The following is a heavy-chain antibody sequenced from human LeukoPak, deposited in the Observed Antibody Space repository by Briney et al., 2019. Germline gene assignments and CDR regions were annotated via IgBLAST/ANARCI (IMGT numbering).Heavy chain of an antibody. CDR2: IYSGGST. CDR1: GFTVSSNY. J-gene: IGHJ4*02. V-gene: IGHV3-53*01. D-gene: IGHD3-10*01. CDR3: ATKLNYGSGSVN. Sequence: GGSLRLSCAASGFTVSSNYMSWVRQAPGKGLEWVSVIYSGGSTYYADSVKGRFTISRDNSKNTPYLQMNSLRAEDTAVYYCATKLNYGSGSVNWGQGTLVTVSS.